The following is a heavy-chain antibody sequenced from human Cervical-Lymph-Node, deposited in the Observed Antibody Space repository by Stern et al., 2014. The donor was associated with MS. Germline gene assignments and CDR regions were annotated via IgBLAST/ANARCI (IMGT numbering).Heavy chain of an antibody. D-gene: IGHD2-2*01. Sequence: QVQLQESGPGLVKPSQTLSLTCTVSGGSISSGDYYWSWIRQPPGKGLEWIGYIYYSGRTYYNPCLKSRVTISVDPSKNHFSLKLSSVTAADTAVYYCASANCSSTSCPNWFDPWGQGTLVTVSS. CDR1: GGSISSGDYY. CDR3: ASANCSSTSCPNWFDP. V-gene: IGHV4-30-4*01. J-gene: IGHJ5*02. CDR2: IYYSGRT.